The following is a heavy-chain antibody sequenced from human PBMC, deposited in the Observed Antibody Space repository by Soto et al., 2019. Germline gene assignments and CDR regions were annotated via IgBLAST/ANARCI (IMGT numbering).Heavy chain of an antibody. D-gene: IGHD2-2*01. Sequence: SVKVSCKASGGTFSSYTISWVRQAPGQGLEWMGRIIPILGIANYAQKFQGRVTITADKSTSTAYMELSSLRSEDTAVYYCASRAIPPRVYYYGMDVWGQGTTVTVSS. V-gene: IGHV1-69*02. CDR2: IIPILGIA. CDR3: ASRAIPPRVYYYGMDV. J-gene: IGHJ6*02. CDR1: GGTFSSYT.